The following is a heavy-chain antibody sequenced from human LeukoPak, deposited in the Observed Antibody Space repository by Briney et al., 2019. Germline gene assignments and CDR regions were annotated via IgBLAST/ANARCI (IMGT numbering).Heavy chain of an antibody. CDR1: GFTFSNYW. Sequence: GGSLRLSCAASGFTFSNYWMSWVRQAPGKGLEWVANIKQDGSEKYYVDSVKGRFTISRDNAKNSLYLQMNSLRAEDTAVYNCARSAGYSSIVFDIWGQGTMVTVSS. CDR2: IKQDGSEK. D-gene: IGHD2-2*01. V-gene: IGHV3-7*02. J-gene: IGHJ3*02. CDR3: ARSAGYSSIVFDI.